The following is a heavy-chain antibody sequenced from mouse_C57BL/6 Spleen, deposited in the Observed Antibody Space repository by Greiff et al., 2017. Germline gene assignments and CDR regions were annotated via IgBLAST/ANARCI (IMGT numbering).Heavy chain of an antibody. CDR3: ARFGDYDPWFAY. Sequence: VQLKESGPVLVKPGASVKMSCKASGYTFTDYYMNWVKQSHGKSLEWIGVINPYNGGTSYNQKFKGKATLTVDKSSSTAYMELNSLTSEDSAVYYCARFGDYDPWFAYWGQGTLVTVSA. CDR2: INPYNGGT. CDR1: GYTFTDYY. D-gene: IGHD2-4*01. J-gene: IGHJ3*01. V-gene: IGHV1-19*01.